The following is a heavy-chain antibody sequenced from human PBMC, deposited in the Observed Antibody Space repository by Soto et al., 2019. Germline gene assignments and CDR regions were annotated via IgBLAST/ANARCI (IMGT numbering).Heavy chain of an antibody. J-gene: IGHJ3*01. Sequence: SETLSLTCTVSRGSISSYNCCWIRLPPGKGQEWIGSIYYSGSTYYNPSLTSRVTISVDTSKNQFSLKLSSVTAADTAVYYCARHRGIWFGEAGTGGHQDAFYFWGQGTMDIVSS. CDR2: IYYSGST. CDR1: RGSISSYN. V-gene: IGHV4-59*05. CDR3: ARHRGIWFGEAGTGGHQDAFYF. D-gene: IGHD3-10*01.